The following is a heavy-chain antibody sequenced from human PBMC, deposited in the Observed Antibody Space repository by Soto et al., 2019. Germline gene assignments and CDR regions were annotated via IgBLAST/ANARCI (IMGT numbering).Heavy chain of an antibody. D-gene: IGHD2-2*01. J-gene: IGHJ5*02. CDR2: IYHSGST. CDR1: GYSISSGYY. V-gene: IGHV4-38-2*02. Sequence: SETLSLTCAVSGYSISSGYYWGWIRQPPGKGLEWIGSIYHSGSTYYNPSLKSRVTISVDTSKNQFSLKLSSVTAADTAVYYCAREVVVVPYTWFDPWGQGTLVTVSS. CDR3: AREVVVVPYTWFDP.